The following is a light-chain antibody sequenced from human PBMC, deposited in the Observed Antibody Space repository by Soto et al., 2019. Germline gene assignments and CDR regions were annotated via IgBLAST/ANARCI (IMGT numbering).Light chain of an antibody. CDR3: MQALQTPLT. CDR2: LGS. Sequence: IVMTQSPLALSVTPGETASISCRSSQRLLHDNGFNFLNWYLQKPGQSPQLLISLGSSRASGVPDGFSGSASGTDFTLIISRVEAEDAGIYYCMQALQTPLTFGGGTKVDIK. CDR1: QRLLHDNGFNF. J-gene: IGKJ4*01. V-gene: IGKV2-28*01.